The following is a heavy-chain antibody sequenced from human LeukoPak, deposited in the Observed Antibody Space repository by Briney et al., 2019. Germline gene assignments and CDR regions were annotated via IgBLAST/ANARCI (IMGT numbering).Heavy chain of an antibody. V-gene: IGHV3-23*01. CDR3: ANTGSYSLY. J-gene: IGHJ4*02. CDR1: GFTFSSYG. CDR2: ITSSGTT. Sequence: GGSLRLSCAASGFTFSSYGMSWVRRAPGKGLEWVSSITSSGTTNYADSVKDRFIISRDNSKDTLFLQMNSLRVEDTAVYYCANTGSYSLYWGQGTLVTVSS. D-gene: IGHD1-1*01.